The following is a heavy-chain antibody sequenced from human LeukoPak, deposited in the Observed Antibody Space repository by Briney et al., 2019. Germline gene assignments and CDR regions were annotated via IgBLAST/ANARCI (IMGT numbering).Heavy chain of an antibody. J-gene: IGHJ6*03. V-gene: IGHV4-59*08. D-gene: IGHD6-13*01. CDR3: ARYSSSWFLTDYYYYMDI. CDR2: ISYSGST. CDR1: GGSIRSYS. Sequence: NPSETLSLTCTVSGGSIRSYSWSWIRQSPGKGLEWIGSISYSGSTDYNPSLNNRVTISVDRSKNNFSLRLTSVFAADTAVYYCARYSSSWFLTDYYYYMDIWGKGTTVIVSS.